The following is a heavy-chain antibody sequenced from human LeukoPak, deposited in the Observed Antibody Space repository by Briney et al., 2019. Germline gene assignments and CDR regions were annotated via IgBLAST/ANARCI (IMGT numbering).Heavy chain of an antibody. D-gene: IGHD4-11*01. V-gene: IGHV1-2*02. CDR2: INPNSGGT. CDR1: GYTFTGYY. Sequence: ASVKVSCKASGYTFTGYYMHWVRQAPGQGLERMGWINPNSGGTNYAQKFQGRVTMTRGTSIRTAYMELSRLRSDDTAVYYCARGPTVTTNYYYYYMDVWGKGTTVTVSS. J-gene: IGHJ6*03. CDR3: ARGPTVTTNYYYYYMDV.